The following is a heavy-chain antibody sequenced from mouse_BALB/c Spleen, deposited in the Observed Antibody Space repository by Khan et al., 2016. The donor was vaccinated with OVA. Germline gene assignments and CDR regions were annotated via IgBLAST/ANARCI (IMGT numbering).Heavy chain of an antibody. CDR3: ARSTYRYAFVY. J-gene: IGHJ3*01. D-gene: IGHD2-12*01. Sequence: EVQLQESGPSLVKPSQTLSLTCSVTGDSITSGYWNWIRKFPGNKLEYIGYIIYTGYTYYNPSLKSRISITRHTYKNQYYLQLNSVTDEDTATYYCARSTYRYAFVYWGQGTLVTVSA. V-gene: IGHV3-8*02. CDR2: IIYTGYT. CDR1: GDSITSGY.